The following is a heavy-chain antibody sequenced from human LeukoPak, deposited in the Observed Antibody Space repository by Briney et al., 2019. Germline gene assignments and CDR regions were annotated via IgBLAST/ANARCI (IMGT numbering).Heavy chain of an antibody. CDR3: AREYLWGVTSNPGY. CDR2: ISYDGSDK. Sequence: GGSLRLSCAASGFTFSSYAMHWVRQAPGKGLEWVAIISYDGSDKYYADSVQGRFTISRDDSKNTLDLQMNSLRAEDTAVYYCAREYLWGVTSNPGYWGQGTLVTVSS. D-gene: IGHD3-16*01. J-gene: IGHJ4*02. CDR1: GFTFSSYA. V-gene: IGHV3-30*04.